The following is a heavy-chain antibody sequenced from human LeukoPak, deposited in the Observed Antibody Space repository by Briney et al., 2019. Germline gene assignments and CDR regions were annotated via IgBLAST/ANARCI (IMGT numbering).Heavy chain of an antibody. CDR2: IYSGGST. CDR3: ARDRTSSSWYLH. Sequence: GGSLRLSCAASGFTVSSNYMSWVRQAPGKGLEWVSVIYSGGSTYYADSVKGRFTISRDNSKNTLHLQMNSLRAEDTAVYYCARDRTSSSWYLHWGQGTLVTVSS. V-gene: IGHV3-66*01. D-gene: IGHD6-13*01. CDR1: GFTVSSNY. J-gene: IGHJ1*01.